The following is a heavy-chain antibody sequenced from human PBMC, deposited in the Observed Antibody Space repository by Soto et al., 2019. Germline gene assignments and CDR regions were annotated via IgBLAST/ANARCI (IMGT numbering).Heavy chain of an antibody. CDR3: ARYLRGCSSLSSLCDYYYGTDF. J-gene: IGHJ6*04. D-gene: IGHD2-15*01. Sequence: GESLKISCKGSGYSFTSYWIGWLRQMPGKGLEWMGIIYPGDSDTGYSPSFQGQVTISADKSISTAYLQWSSLKASDTAMYYCARYLRGCSSLSSLCDYYYGTDFWGKGTTVTVS. CDR1: GYSFTSYW. V-gene: IGHV5-51*01. CDR2: IYPGDSDT.